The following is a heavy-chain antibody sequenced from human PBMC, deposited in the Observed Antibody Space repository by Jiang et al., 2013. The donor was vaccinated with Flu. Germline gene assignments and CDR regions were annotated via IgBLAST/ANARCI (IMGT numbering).Heavy chain of an antibody. V-gene: IGHV3-30-3*01. CDR2: ISYDGSNK. J-gene: IGHJ4*02. CDR3: AGQQLPPGEYYFDY. CDR1: SYA. Sequence: SYAMHWVRQAPGKGLEWVAVISYDGSNKYYADSVKGRFTISRDNSKNTLYLQMNSLRAEDTAVYYCAGQQLPPGEYYFDYWGQGTLVTVSS. D-gene: IGHD6-13*01.